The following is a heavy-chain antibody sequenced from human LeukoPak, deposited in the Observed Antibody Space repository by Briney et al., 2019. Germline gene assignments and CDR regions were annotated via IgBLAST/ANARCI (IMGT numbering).Heavy chain of an antibody. CDR2: INPNSGGT. CDR3: ARDRWSSSSSEGTLDI. D-gene: IGHD6-6*01. CDR1: GYTFTGYY. J-gene: IGHJ3*02. V-gene: IGHV1-2*02. Sequence: ASVKVSCKASGYTFTGYYMHWVRQAPGQGLEWMGWINPNSGGTNYAQKFQGRVTMTRDTSISTAYMELSRLRSDDTAVYYCARDRWSSSSSEGTLDIWGQGTMVTVSS.